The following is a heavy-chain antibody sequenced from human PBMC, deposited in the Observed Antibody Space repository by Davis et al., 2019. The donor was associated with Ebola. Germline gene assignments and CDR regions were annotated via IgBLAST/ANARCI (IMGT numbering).Heavy chain of an antibody. J-gene: IGHJ2*01. Sequence: MPSETLSLTCTVSGGSISSSSYYWGWIRQPPGKGLEWIGSIYYSGSTYYNPSLKSRVTISVDTSKNQFSLKLSSVTAADTAVYYCARAKYYYDSSGGRGRHWYFDLWGRGTLVTVSS. D-gene: IGHD3-22*01. CDR2: IYYSGST. V-gene: IGHV4-39*07. CDR1: GGSISSSSYY. CDR3: ARAKYYYDSSGGRGRHWYFDL.